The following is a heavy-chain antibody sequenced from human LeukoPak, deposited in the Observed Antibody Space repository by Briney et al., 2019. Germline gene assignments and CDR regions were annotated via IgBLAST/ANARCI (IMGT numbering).Heavy chain of an antibody. V-gene: IGHV3-30-3*01. CDR3: ARTYGSGWGLYYFDY. CDR2: ISYDGSNK. D-gene: IGHD6-19*01. CDR1: GFTFSSYA. J-gene: IGHJ4*02. Sequence: PGRSLRLSCAASGFTFSSYAMHWVRQAPGKGLEWVAVISYDGSNKYYADSVKGRFTISRDNSKNTLYLQMNSLRAEDTAVYYCARTYGSGWGLYYFDYWGQGTLVTVSS.